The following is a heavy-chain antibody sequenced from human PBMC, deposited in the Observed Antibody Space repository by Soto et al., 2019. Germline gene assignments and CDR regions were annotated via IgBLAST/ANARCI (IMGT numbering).Heavy chain of an antibody. Sequence: GASVKVSWKDSGYTFTSNGISWVRQAPGQGPEWMGWISAYNGNTNYAQKFQGRVTITRDTSASTAYMELSSLRSEDTAVYYCARGMERTKITIFGVVTNRAHYYYGMDVWGKGTTVTVSS. J-gene: IGHJ6*04. CDR3: ARGMERTKITIFGVVTNRAHYYYGMDV. V-gene: IGHV1-18*01. D-gene: IGHD3-3*01. CDR1: GYTFTSNG. CDR2: ISAYNGNT.